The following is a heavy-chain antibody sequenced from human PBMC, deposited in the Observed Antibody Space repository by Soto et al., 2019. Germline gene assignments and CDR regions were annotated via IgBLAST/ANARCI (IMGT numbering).Heavy chain of an antibody. D-gene: IGHD6-19*01. CDR1: GGSVSSSFF. Sequence: QVLLQESGPGLVQPSGTLSLSCAVSGGSVSSSFFWGWVRQPPGKGLEWIGDIFHSGSVNYNPSHKSRGTSSIDKSKNQFSLELNSVTTADTAVYYGARSFGWYAIDYWGQGTLVIVSS. V-gene: IGHV4-4*02. CDR2: IFHSGSV. J-gene: IGHJ4*02. CDR3: ARSFGWYAIDY.